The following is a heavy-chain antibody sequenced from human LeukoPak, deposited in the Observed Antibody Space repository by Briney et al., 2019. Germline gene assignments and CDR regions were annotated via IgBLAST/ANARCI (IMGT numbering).Heavy chain of an antibody. D-gene: IGHD6-13*01. J-gene: IGHJ5*02. CDR2: IYYSGST. V-gene: IGHV4-59*01. CDR1: GGSISSYY. CDR3: ARGSPIAAAANWFDP. Sequence: SETLSLTCTVSGGSISSYYWSWIRQPPGKGLEWIGYIYYSGSTNYNPSLKSRVTISVDTSKNQFSLKLSSVTAADTAVYYCARGSPIAAAANWFDPWGQGTLVTVSS.